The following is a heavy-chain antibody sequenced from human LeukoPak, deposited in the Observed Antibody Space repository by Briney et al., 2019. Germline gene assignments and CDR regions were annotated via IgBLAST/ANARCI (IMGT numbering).Heavy chain of an antibody. CDR1: GDSMSSRNYY. Sequence: SETLSLTCTVSGDSMSSRNYYWAWIRQPPGKGLEWIGSFYHTGSAYYNPSLKSRVTISIDMSKNQFSLKLSAVTAADTAVYYCASPEGFTSKLDYWGQGTLVTVSS. CDR2: FYHTGSA. V-gene: IGHV4-39*01. CDR3: ASPEGFTSKLDY. D-gene: IGHD2-15*01. J-gene: IGHJ4*02.